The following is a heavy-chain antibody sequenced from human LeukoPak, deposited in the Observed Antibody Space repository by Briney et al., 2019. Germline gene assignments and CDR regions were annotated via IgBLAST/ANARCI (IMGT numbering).Heavy chain of an antibody. D-gene: IGHD6-13*01. Sequence: GGSLRLSCAASGFSFSGHWMHWARQLPGKGLVWVSRISPTGSTTSYADSAKGRFTVSRDNAKNTLYLQVNNLRAEDTAVYYCARGPSSNWSGLDFWGQGTLLTVSS. J-gene: IGHJ4*02. CDR2: ISPTGSTT. CDR3: ARGPSSNWSGLDF. CDR1: GFSFSGHW. V-gene: IGHV3-74*01.